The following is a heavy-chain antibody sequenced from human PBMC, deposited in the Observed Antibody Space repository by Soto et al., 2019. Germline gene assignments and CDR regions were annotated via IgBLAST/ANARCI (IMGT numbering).Heavy chain of an antibody. V-gene: IGHV1-18*01. CDR1: GYTFTTYG. J-gene: IGHJ4*02. CDR3: ARDPYLGDHQY. D-gene: IGHD3-16*01. Sequence: QVLLVQSGGEVKKPWASVKVSCKTSGYTFTTYGISWVRQAPGQGLEWVGWISAYSGKTHYAQTFQGKVTMTTDTSTNTAYLELRSLRSDDTAVYYCARDPYLGDHQYWGQGTLVTVSS. CDR2: ISAYSGKT.